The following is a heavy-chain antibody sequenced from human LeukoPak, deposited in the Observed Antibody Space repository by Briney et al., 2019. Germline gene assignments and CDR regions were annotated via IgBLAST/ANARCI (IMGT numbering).Heavy chain of an antibody. V-gene: IGHV1-69*01. J-gene: IGHJ6*04. D-gene: IGHD3-10*01. CDR1: GGTFSSYA. CDR3: ASPSMVRGVDYYYYGMDV. CDR2: IIPIFGTA. Sequence: SVKVSCKASGGTFSSYAISWVRQAPGQGLEWMEGIIPIFGTANYAQKFQGRVTITADESTSTAYMELSSLRSEDTAVYYCASPSMVRGVDYYYYGMDVWGKGTTVTVSS.